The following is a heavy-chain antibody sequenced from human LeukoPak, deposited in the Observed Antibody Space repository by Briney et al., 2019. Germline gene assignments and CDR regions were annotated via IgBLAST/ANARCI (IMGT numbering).Heavy chain of an antibody. CDR1: GFTFSSYG. D-gene: IGHD5-18*01. J-gene: IGHJ4*02. V-gene: IGHV3-7*01. Sequence: GGSLRLSCAASGFTFSSYGMHWVRKAPGKGLEWVANIKKDGSDKYYVDSVEGRFTISRDNAKTSLYLQMNSLRAEDTAVYYCARDLSGVPGYTYGRGIDSWGREPWSPSPQ. CDR3: ARDLSGVPGYTYGRGIDS. CDR2: IKKDGSDK.